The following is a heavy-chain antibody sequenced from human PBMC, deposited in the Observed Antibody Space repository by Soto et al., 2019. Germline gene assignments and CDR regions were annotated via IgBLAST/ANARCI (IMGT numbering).Heavy chain of an antibody. CDR3: ARPIRPYCGGDCYSGLAAFDI. J-gene: IGHJ3*02. CDR2: IKQDGSEK. D-gene: IGHD2-21*02. V-gene: IGHV3-7*01. Sequence: QSVGSLRLSCAASGFTFSSYWMSWVRQAPGRGLEWVANIKQDGSEKYYVDSVKGRFTISRDNAKNSLYLQMNSLRAEDTAVYYCARPIRPYCGGDCYSGLAAFDIWGQGTMVTVSS. CDR1: GFTFSSYW.